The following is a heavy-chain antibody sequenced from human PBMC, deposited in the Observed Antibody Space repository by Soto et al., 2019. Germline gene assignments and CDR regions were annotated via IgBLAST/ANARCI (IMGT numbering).Heavy chain of an antibody. Sequence: SETLSLTCTVSGGSISSYYWSWIRQPPGKGLERIGYIYYSGSTNYNPSLKSRVTISVDTSKNQFSLKLSSVTAADTAVYYCARDYYGSGSYGYGMDVWGQGTTVTVSS. CDR3: ARDYYGSGSYGYGMDV. V-gene: IGHV4-59*01. J-gene: IGHJ6*02. D-gene: IGHD3-10*01. CDR1: GGSISSYY. CDR2: IYYSGST.